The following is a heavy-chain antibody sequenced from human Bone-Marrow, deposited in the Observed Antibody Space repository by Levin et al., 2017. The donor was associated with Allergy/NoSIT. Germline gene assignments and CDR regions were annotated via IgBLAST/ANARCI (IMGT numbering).Heavy chain of an antibody. J-gene: IGHJ6*02. D-gene: IGHD1-7*01. V-gene: IGHV1-46*01. Sequence: GESLKISCKASGYTFTDYYIYWVRQAPGQGLEWMGLINPNGGGTRSAQKFQGRVTMTSDRSTTTVSLEMRGLRSEDTATYYCARERITGTGAHYGMDVWGQGTTVTVSS. CDR3: ARERITGTGAHYGMDV. CDR2: INPNGGGT. CDR1: GYTFTDYY.